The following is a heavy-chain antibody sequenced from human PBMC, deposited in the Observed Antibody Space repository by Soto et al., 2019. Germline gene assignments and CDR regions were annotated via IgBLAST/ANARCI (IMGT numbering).Heavy chain of an antibody. CDR3: ARRYGSGKYYFDF. D-gene: IGHD3-10*01. Sequence: TSETLSLTCAAYGGSFSGHYCSWVRQPPGKGLEWIGEINYSETTNYNPSLESPVTVSVDSFKNQCTLKVTSVTAADTAVYYCARRYGSGKYYFDFWGQGTPVTVSS. J-gene: IGHJ4*02. V-gene: IGHV4-34*01. CDR1: GGSFSGHY. CDR2: INYSETT.